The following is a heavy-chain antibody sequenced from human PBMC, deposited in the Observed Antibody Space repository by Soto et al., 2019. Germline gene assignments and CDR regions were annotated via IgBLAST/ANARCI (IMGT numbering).Heavy chain of an antibody. CDR1: GFTFSSHG. D-gene: IGHD3-22*01. Sequence: GGSLRLSCAASGFTFSSHGMHWVRQAPGKGLEWVAVIWYDGSKKYYADSVKGRFTISRDNSKNTLYLQMDSLRVEDTAVYYCARFTTYSSGEGLDYWGQGTLVTVS. CDR3: ARFTTYSSGEGLDY. CDR2: IWYDGSKK. J-gene: IGHJ4*02. V-gene: IGHV3-33*01.